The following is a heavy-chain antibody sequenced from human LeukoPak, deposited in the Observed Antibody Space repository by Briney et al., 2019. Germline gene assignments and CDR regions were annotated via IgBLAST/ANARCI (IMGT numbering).Heavy chain of an antibody. V-gene: IGHV5-51*01. Sequence: GESLKISCKGSGYSFTTYWVGWVRQMPGKGLEWMGIIYLGDSDTRYSPSFQGQVTISADKSIRTAYLQWSSLKASDTAMYYCVRRAAEWELLDHWGQGTLVTVSS. J-gene: IGHJ5*02. D-gene: IGHD1-26*01. CDR2: IYLGDSDT. CDR1: GYSFTTYW. CDR3: VRRAAEWELLDH.